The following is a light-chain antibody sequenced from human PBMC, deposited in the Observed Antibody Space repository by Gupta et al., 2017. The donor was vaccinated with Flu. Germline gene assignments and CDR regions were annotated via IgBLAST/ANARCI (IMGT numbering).Light chain of an antibody. CDR3: QQYNDYCLDA. V-gene: IGKV1-5*03. CDR2: KAS. CDR1: RSINTW. Sequence: DIQMPQSPSPLSASVADRVPTTCRASRSINTWLAWYQHKPGKAPNRLIYKASTLRSGVPSRCSGSGSGTEFTLTISSLQPDDFAADYCQQYNDYCLDAFGQGTKVEI. J-gene: IGKJ1*01.